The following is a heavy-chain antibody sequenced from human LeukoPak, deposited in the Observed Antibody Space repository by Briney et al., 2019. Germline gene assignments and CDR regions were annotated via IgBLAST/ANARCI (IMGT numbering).Heavy chain of an antibody. CDR1: GYTFSTYN. CDR2: VSGHNGIA. V-gene: IGHV1-18*01. Sequence: ASVKVSCKASGYTFSTYNVCWVRQAPGQGLEWMGCVSGHNGIADYAQKFQYRVSMTTDTSTSTVYMELRSLRSDDTAVFYCARGGYDFASGYYYYFDYWGRGTLVTVSS. D-gene: IGHD3-3*01. J-gene: IGHJ4*02. CDR3: ARGGYDFASGYYYYFDY.